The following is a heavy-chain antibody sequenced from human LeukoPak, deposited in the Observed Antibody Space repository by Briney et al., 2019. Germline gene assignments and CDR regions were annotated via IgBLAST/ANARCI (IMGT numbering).Heavy chain of an antibody. CDR1: GGTFSSYA. CDR3: ARDRPYPYVDDYYWHGMDV. V-gene: IGHV1-69*13. D-gene: IGHD4-17*01. CDR2: IIPIFGTA. Sequence: SVKVSCKASGGTFSSYAISWVRQAPGQGLEWMGGIIPIFGTANYAQKFQGRVTITADESTSTAYMELSSLRSEDTAVYYCARDRPYPYVDDYYWHGMDVWGQGTTVTVSS. J-gene: IGHJ6*02.